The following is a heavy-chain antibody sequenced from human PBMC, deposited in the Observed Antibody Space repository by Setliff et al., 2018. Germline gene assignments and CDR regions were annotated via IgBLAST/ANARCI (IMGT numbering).Heavy chain of an antibody. V-gene: IGHV3-23*01. CDR2: ISGSGGST. J-gene: IGHJ6*02. D-gene: IGHD3-10*01. Sequence: GGSLRLSCAASGFTFSSYAMSWVRQAPGKGLEWVSAISGSGGSTYYADSVEGRFTISRDNSKNTLYLQMNSLRAEDTAVYYCAKDRSGSKAYYYYGMDVWGQGTTVTVSS. CDR1: GFTFSSYA. CDR3: AKDRSGSKAYYYYGMDV.